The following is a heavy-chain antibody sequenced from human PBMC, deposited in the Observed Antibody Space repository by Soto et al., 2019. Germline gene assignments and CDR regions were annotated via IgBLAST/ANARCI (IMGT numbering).Heavy chain of an antibody. CDR3: ARHWAYYYDSSGHLDY. Sequence: SETLSLTCTVSGGSISSSSHYWGWIRQPPGKGLEWIGSIYYSGSTYYNPSLKSRVTISVDTSKNQFSLKLSSVTAADTAVYYCARHWAYYYDSSGHLDYWGQGTLVT. J-gene: IGHJ4*02. CDR1: GGSISSSSHY. V-gene: IGHV4-39*01. D-gene: IGHD3-22*01. CDR2: IYYSGST.